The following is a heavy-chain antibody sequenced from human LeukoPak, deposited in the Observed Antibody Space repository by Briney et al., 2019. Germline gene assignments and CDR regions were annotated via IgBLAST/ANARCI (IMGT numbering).Heavy chain of an antibody. J-gene: IGHJ4*02. V-gene: IGHV3-33*01. CDR2: IWYDGSKK. Sequence: PGGSLRLSCEASESTFSTHGMHWVRQAPGKGLEWVALIWYDGSKKYYADSVRGRFTISRDNAKNSLYLQMNSLRAEDTAVYYCAREGPDGWGQGTLVTVSS. CDR1: ESTFSTHG. D-gene: IGHD1-14*01. CDR3: AREGPDG.